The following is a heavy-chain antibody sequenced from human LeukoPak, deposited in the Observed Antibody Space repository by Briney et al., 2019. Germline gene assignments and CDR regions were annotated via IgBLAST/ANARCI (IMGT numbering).Heavy chain of an antibody. Sequence: ASVKVSCKAPGGTFSSYAISWVRQAPGQGLEWMGWISAYNGNTNYAQKLQGRVTMTTDTSTSTAYMELRSLRSDDTAVYYCARDGWGILSWSDPWGQGTLVTVSS. CDR1: GGTFSSYA. CDR2: ISAYNGNT. CDR3: ARDGWGILSWSDP. J-gene: IGHJ5*02. D-gene: IGHD3-16*01. V-gene: IGHV1-18*01.